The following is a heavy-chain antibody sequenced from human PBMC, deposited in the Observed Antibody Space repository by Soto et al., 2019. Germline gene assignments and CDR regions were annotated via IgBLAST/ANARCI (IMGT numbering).Heavy chain of an antibody. V-gene: IGHV4-4*07. CDR2: FSLSGTT. CDR3: ARKPHYCSSTSCYIGWFDP. J-gene: IGHJ5*02. Sequence: SETLSLTCTVSGASITGSSYWSWIRQPAGKGLEWIGRFSLSGTTNYNPSLRSRVTMSADVSKNQFSLRLTSVTAADTAVYYCARKPHYCSSTSCYIGWFDPWGQGTLVTVSS. CDR1: GASITGSSY. D-gene: IGHD2-2*02.